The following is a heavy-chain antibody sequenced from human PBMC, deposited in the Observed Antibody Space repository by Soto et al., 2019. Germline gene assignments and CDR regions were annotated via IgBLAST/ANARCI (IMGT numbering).Heavy chain of an antibody. J-gene: IGHJ4*02. V-gene: IGHV4-34*01. CDR2: INHSGST. CDR3: ARGRGRITIFGVVTYFDY. D-gene: IGHD3-3*01. Sequence: SETLSLTCAVYGGSFSGYYWSWLRQPPGKGLEWIGEINHSGSTNYNPSLKSRVTISVDTSKNQFSLKPSSVTAADTAVYYCARGRGRITIFGVVTYFDYWGQGTLVTVSS. CDR1: GGSFSGYY.